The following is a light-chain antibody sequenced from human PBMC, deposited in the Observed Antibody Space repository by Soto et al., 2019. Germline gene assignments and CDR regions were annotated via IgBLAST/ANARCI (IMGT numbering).Light chain of an antibody. CDR3: QQYETSWT. Sequence: EIVLTQSPGTLSLSPGDRATLSCRASENMRRSHLAWYQQQPGQAPSLLIYGVSTRATGIPDRFSGSGSGTDFTLTISRLEPEDFAVYYCQQYETSWTFGQGTKVEIK. V-gene: IGKV3-20*01. CDR1: ENMRRSH. J-gene: IGKJ1*01. CDR2: GVS.